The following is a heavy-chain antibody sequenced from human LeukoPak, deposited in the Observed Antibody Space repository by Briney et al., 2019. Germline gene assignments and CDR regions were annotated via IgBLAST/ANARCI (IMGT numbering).Heavy chain of an antibody. V-gene: IGHV3-23*01. CDR1: GFTFSNYA. D-gene: IGHD3-3*01. CDR3: ARDDDFWSGYIDY. J-gene: IGHJ4*02. Sequence: GGPVRLSCAASGFTFSNYAMSWVRQAPGRGLEWVSTFSGSAGSTYYADSVKGRLTISRDNSKNTLYLQMNSLRAEDTAVYYCARDDDFWSGYIDYWGQGTLVTVSS. CDR2: FSGSAGST.